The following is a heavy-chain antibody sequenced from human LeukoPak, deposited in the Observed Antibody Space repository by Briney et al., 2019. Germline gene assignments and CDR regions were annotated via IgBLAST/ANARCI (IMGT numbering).Heavy chain of an antibody. CDR1: GYNFNTHW. Sequence: GESLKISCRGSGYNFNTHWVAWVRQMPGKGLEWMGIIHPANSDTRYSPSFQGQVTISADKSISTAYLQWSSLKASDTAMYYCARRRSSSSGNWFDPWGQGTLVTVSS. CDR2: IHPANSDT. CDR3: ARRRSSSSGNWFDP. J-gene: IGHJ5*02. V-gene: IGHV5-51*01. D-gene: IGHD6-6*01.